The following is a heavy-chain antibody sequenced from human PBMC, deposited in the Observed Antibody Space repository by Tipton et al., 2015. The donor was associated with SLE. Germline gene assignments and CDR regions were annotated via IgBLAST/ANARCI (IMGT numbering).Heavy chain of an antibody. CDR2: IYYSGST. CDR1: GGSISSSSYY. V-gene: IGHV4-39*07. D-gene: IGHD2-2*01. CDR3: ARPAVDY. J-gene: IGHJ4*02. Sequence: LRLSCTVSGGSISSSSYYWGWIRQPPGKGLEWIGSIYYSGSTNYNPSLKSRVTISVDTSKNQFSLKLSSVTAADTAVYYCARPAVDYWGQGTLVTVSS.